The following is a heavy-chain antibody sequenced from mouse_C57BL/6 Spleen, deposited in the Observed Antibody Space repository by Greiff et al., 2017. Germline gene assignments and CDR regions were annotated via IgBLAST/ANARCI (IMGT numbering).Heavy chain of an antibody. V-gene: IGHV1-18*01. CDR1: GYTFTDYN. J-gene: IGHJ3*01. Sequence: VQLQQSGPELVKPGASVKIPCKASGYTFTDYNMDWVKQSHGKSLEWIGDINPNNGGTIYNQKFKGKATLTVDKSSSTAYMELRSLTSEDSAVYYCARSKYDYGSSVRFAYWGQGTLVTVSA. CDR2: INPNNGGT. CDR3: ARSKYDYGSSVRFAY. D-gene: IGHD1-1*01.